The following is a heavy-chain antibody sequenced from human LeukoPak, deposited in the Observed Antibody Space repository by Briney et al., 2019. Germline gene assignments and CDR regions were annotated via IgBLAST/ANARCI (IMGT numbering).Heavy chain of an antibody. V-gene: IGHV4-59*01. J-gene: IGHJ6*03. CDR3: ARVGYYYDSSGYYYYYYYMDV. Sequence: SETLSLTCTVSGGSISSYYWNWIRQPPGKGLEWIGYIYYSGSTNYNPSLKSRVTISVDTSKNQFSLKLSSVTAADTAVYYCARVGYYYDSSGYYYYYYYMDVWGKGTTVTISS. CDR1: GGSISSYY. D-gene: IGHD3-22*01. CDR2: IYYSGST.